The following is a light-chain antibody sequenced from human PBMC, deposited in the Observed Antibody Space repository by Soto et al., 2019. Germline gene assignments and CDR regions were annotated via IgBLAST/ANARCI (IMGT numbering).Light chain of an antibody. Sequence: QSALTQPASVSGSPGQSIAISCTGTRSDVGGYNYVSWYQQHPGKAPKLMIYEVSKRPSGVPDRFSGSKSANTASLTVSGLQAEDEADYYCSSYAGSNNYVFGTGTKVTVL. CDR1: RSDVGGYNY. V-gene: IGLV2-8*01. J-gene: IGLJ1*01. CDR3: SSYAGSNNYV. CDR2: EVS.